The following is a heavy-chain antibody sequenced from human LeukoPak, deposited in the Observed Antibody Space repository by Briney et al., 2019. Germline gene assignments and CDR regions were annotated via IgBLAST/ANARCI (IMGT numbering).Heavy chain of an antibody. CDR1: GYTFTSYY. D-gene: IGHD3-10*01. CDR3: ARDQDDDYGSGSYPTGYMDV. V-gene: IGHV1-46*01. Sequence: AASVKVSCKASGYTFTSYYMHWVRQAPGQGLEWMGIINPSGGSTTYAQKFQGRVTMTRDMSTSTVYMELSSLRSEDTAVYYCARDQDDDYGSGSYPTGYMDVWGKGTTVTVSS. J-gene: IGHJ6*03. CDR2: INPSGGST.